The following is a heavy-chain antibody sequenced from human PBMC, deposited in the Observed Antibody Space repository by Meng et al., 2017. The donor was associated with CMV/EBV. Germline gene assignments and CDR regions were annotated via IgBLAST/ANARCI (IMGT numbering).Heavy chain of an antibody. J-gene: IGHJ4*02. Sequence: GGSLRLSCSASGFTFSSYEMNWVRQAPGKGLEWVSDISGSGSTIYYADSVKGRFTISRDNAKNSLYLQMKSLRAEDTALYYCARDGYGGAFDYWGQGTLVTVSS. D-gene: IGHD4-23*01. CDR1: GFTFSSYE. CDR2: ISGSGSTI. CDR3: ARDGYGGAFDY. V-gene: IGHV3-48*03.